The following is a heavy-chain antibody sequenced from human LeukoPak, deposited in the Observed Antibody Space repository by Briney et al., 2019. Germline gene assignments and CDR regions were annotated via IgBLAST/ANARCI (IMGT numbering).Heavy chain of an antibody. Sequence: GGSLRLSCAASGLTFSGYAISWVRQAPGKGLEWVSAISGSGGSTYYADSVKGRSTISRENSKNTLYLQMNSLRAEDTTVHYCAKMSGWYQADYWGQGTLVTVSS. CDR3: AKMSGWYQADY. CDR2: ISGSGGST. J-gene: IGHJ4*02. D-gene: IGHD6-19*01. CDR1: GLTFSGYA. V-gene: IGHV3-23*01.